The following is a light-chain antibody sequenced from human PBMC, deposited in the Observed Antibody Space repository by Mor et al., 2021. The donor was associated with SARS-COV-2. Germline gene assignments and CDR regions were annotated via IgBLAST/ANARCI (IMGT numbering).Light chain of an antibody. Sequence: RATLSCRASQSVSSSSLAWYQQKPGQAPSLLIYGASSRASGIPDRFSGSGSGTDFTLTISRLEPEDFAVYYCQQYGSSPEYSFG. CDR1: QSVSSSS. V-gene: IGKV3-20*01. CDR3: QQYGSSPEYS. CDR2: GAS. J-gene: IGKJ2*03.